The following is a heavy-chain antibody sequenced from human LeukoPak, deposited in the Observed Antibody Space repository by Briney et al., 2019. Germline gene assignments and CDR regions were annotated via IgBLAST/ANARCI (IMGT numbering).Heavy chain of an antibody. D-gene: IGHD4-17*01. J-gene: IGHJ4*02. CDR3: VRDHDYGFDY. CDR1: GYTFTSYA. V-gene: IGHV1-3*01. CDR2: INAGNGNT. Sequence: ASVKVSCKASGYTFTSYAMHWVRQAPGQRLEWMGWINAGNGNTKYSQKFQDRVTITRDTSASTAYMELSSLKSEDTAVYYCVRDHDYGFDYWGQGTLVTVSS.